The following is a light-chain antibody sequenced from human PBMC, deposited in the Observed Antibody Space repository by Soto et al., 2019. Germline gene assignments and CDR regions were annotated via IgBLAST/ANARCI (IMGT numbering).Light chain of an antibody. V-gene: IGKV3-11*01. J-gene: IGKJ2*02. CDR1: HSVSNS. CDR3: QQRSTWPST. CDR2: DVF. Sequence: ELVLTQSPATLSLSPGERATLSCRASHSVSNSLAWYQQKPGQAPRPLISDVFNRATGIPARFSGSGFGTDFTLTISSLEPEDFAVYYCQQRSTWPSTFGQGTKLDIK.